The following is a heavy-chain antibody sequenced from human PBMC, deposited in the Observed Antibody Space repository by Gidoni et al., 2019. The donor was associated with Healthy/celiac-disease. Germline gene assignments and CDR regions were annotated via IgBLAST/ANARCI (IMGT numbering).Heavy chain of an antibody. Sequence: QLQLQESGPGLVKPSETLPLTCTVSGGSLISSSYYWGGIRQPPGKGLEWIGSIYYSGSTYYNPSLKSRVTISVDTSKNQFSLKLSSVTAADTAVYYCAPFPRPTDYYVQLSGRFDPWGQGTLVTVSS. J-gene: IGHJ5*02. CDR3: APFPRPTDYYVQLSGRFDP. V-gene: IGHV4-39*01. D-gene: IGHD3-10*02. CDR1: GGSLISSSYY. CDR2: IYYSGST.